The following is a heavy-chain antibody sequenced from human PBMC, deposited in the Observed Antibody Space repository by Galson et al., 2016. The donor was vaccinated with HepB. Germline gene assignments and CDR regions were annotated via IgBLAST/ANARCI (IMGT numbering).Heavy chain of an antibody. CDR1: GFRFSDYR. J-gene: IGHJ4*02. D-gene: IGHD3-10*01. V-gene: IGHV3-23*01. Sequence: SLRLSCAGSGFRFSDYRMNWFRRAPGKGLEWVSGIGGSGGSAYYADSVKGRFTISRDNSKNTLYLQMNSLRAEDTAVHYCARGAGAGYWGQGTLVTVSS. CDR3: ARGAGAGY. CDR2: IGGSGGSA.